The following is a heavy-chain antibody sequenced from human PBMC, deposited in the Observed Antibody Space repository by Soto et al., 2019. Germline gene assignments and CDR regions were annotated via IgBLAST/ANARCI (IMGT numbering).Heavy chain of an antibody. J-gene: IGHJ6*02. Sequence: EVQLVEAGGDLVKPGGSLRLSCATSGFSFSDARMSWVRQAPGKGLEWVGRIKPKTEGETTDYGAAVKGRFTISRDDSKSMLYLQLNSLKTEDTAVYYCTTDWVVRLRLDVWGPGTTVTVSS. V-gene: IGHV3-15*01. CDR3: TTDWVVRLRLDV. CDR2: IKPKTEGETT. CDR1: GFSFSDAR. D-gene: IGHD2-15*01.